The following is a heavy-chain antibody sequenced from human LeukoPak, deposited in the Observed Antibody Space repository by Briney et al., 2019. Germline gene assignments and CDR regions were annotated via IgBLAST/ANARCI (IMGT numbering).Heavy chain of an antibody. Sequence: GGSLRLSRAASGFTFSSYAMHWVRQAPGKGLEWVAVISYDGSNKYYADSVKGRFTISRDNSKNTLYLQMNSLRAEDTAVYYCARGDDSSGYYFLYYYYGMDVWGQGTTVTVSS. J-gene: IGHJ6*02. D-gene: IGHD3-22*01. CDR2: ISYDGSNK. CDR3: ARGDDSSGYYFLYYYYGMDV. V-gene: IGHV3-30*04. CDR1: GFTFSSYA.